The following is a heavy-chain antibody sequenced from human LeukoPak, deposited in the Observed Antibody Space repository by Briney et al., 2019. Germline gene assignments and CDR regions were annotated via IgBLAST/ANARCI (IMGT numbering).Heavy chain of an antibody. Sequence: GGSLRLSCAASGFTFSSYAMHWVRQAPGKGLEWVAVISYDGSNKYYADSVKGRFTISRDNSKNTLYLQMNGLRTEDTALYYCVKVGSAGFWGQGTLVTVSS. CDR1: GFTFSSYA. D-gene: IGHD2-15*01. J-gene: IGHJ4*02. CDR3: VKVGSAGF. V-gene: IGHV3-30-3*02. CDR2: ISYDGSNK.